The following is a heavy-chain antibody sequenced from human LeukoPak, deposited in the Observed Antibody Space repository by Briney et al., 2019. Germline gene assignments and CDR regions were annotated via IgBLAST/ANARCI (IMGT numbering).Heavy chain of an antibody. CDR1: GGSISSSSYY. CDR2: IYYSGST. J-gene: IGHJ4*02. V-gene: IGHV4-39*01. D-gene: IGHD2-2*01. Sequence: SSETLSLTCTVSGGSISSSSYYWGWIRQPPGKGLEWIGSIYYSGSTYYNPSLESRVTISVDTSKNQFSLKLTSVTAADTAVYYCASPLGYCNSASCYGDYWGQGTLVIVSS. CDR3: ASPLGYCNSASCYGDY.